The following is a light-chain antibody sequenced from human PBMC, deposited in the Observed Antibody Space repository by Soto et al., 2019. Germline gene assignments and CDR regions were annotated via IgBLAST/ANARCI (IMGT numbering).Light chain of an antibody. CDR3: QQYSSYQYT. CDR1: QSISSW. V-gene: IGKV1-5*03. J-gene: IGKJ2*01. Sequence: DIQMTQSPSTLSASVGDRVTITCRASQSISSWLAWYQQKPGKAPKLLIYKESSLESGVPSRFSGSESGTEFTLTISSLQPDDFATYYCQQYSSYQYTFGQGTKLEIK. CDR2: KES.